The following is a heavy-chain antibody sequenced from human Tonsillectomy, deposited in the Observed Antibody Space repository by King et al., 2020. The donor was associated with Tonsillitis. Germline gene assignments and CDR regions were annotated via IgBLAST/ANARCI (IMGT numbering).Heavy chain of an antibody. J-gene: IGHJ4*02. D-gene: IGHD3-9*01. CDR2: ISTYNGNT. CDR1: GYTFTTSG. Sequence: VQLVESGAEVKKPGASVKVSCKASGYTFTTSGISWVRQAPGQGLEWVGRISTYNGNTNYAQKIQGRVTMTTDTSTSTAYMELRSLRSEDTAVYDCARVAGEYQILAGFDYGGQGTLVTVSS. CDR3: ARVAGEYQILAGFDY. V-gene: IGHV1-18*04.